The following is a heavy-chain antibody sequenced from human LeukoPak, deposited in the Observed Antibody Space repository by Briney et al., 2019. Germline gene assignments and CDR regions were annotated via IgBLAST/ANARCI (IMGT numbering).Heavy chain of an antibody. J-gene: IGHJ5*02. CDR3: ARDRAMPTAPGYWFDP. V-gene: IGHV4-59*01. CDR1: GDSITTYF. CDR2: IYYSGTT. D-gene: IGHD2-2*01. Sequence: SETLSLTCTVSGDSITTYFWSWIRQPPGKGLEWIGYIYYSGTTNYNSSLKSRVTISVDTSKSQVSLKLSSVTAADTAVYYCARDRAMPTAPGYWFDPWGQGTLVTVSS.